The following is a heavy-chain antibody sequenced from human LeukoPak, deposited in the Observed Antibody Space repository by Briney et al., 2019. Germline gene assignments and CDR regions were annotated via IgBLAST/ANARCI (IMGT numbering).Heavy chain of an antibody. CDR1: GFTFSSYS. CDR2: ISTSSDYT. V-gene: IGHV3-23*01. J-gene: IGHJ4*02. D-gene: IGHD2-15*01. Sequence: GGSLRLSCAASGFTFSSYSMSWVRQAPGKGLEWVSAISTSSDYTHYADSVKGRFTISRDNSKNTLYLQMNGLRAEDTAVYYCARAALRVAFDYWGQGTLVTVSS. CDR3: ARAALRVAFDY.